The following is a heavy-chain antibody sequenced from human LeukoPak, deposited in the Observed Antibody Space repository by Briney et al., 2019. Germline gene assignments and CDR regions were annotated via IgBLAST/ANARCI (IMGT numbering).Heavy chain of an antibody. Sequence: ASVKVSCKASGYTFTSFYIHWVRQAPGQGLEWMGTINPSGGSISYAQKFQGRVTMTRDTSTSTVYMELSSLRSEDTAVYYCAKNRLAGVMYETDYWGQGTLVTVPS. CDR1: GYTFTSFY. J-gene: IGHJ4*02. CDR3: AKNRLAGVMYETDY. CDR2: INPSGGSI. V-gene: IGHV1-46*01. D-gene: IGHD2-21*01.